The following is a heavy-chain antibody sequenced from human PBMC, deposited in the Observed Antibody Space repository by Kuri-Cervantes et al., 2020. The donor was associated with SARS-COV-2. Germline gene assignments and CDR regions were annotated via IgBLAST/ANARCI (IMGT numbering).Heavy chain of an antibody. CDR1: GFTFSSYS. V-gene: IGHV3-21*03. CDR2: ISSSSSYI. J-gene: IGHJ4*02. CDR3: TRDDFWSGYFDY. D-gene: IGHD3-3*01. Sequence: LSLTCAASGFTFSSYSMNWVRQAPGKGLEWVSSISSSSSYIYYADSVKGRFTISRDNAKNSLYLQMNSLKTEDTAVYYCTRDDFWSGYFDYWGQGTLVTVSS.